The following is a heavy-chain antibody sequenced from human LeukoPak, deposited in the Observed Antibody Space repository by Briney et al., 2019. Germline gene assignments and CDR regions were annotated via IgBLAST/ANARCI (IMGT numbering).Heavy chain of an antibody. V-gene: IGHV4-34*01. J-gene: IGHJ3*02. Sequence: SETLSLTCAVYGGSFSGYYWSWIRQPPGKGLEWIGEINHSGSTNYNPSLKSRVTISVDTSKNQFSLKLSSVTAADMAVYYCARRLDAFDIWGQGTMATVSS. CDR2: INHSGST. CDR3: ARRLDAFDI. CDR1: GGSFSGYY. D-gene: IGHD4-11*01.